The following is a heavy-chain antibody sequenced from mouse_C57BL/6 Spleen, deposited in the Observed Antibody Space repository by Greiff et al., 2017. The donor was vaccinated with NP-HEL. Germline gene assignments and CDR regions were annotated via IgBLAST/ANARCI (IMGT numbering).Heavy chain of an antibody. Sequence: EVKLMESGGGLVKPGGSLKLSCAASGFTFSDYGMHWVRQAPEKGLEWVAYISSGSSTTYYADTVKGRFTISRDNAKNTLFLQMTSLRSEDTAMYYCARGFYYYGSSLHWYFDVWGTGTTVTVSS. D-gene: IGHD1-1*01. CDR3: ARGFYYYGSSLHWYFDV. V-gene: IGHV5-17*01. CDR1: GFTFSDYG. CDR2: ISSGSSTT. J-gene: IGHJ1*03.